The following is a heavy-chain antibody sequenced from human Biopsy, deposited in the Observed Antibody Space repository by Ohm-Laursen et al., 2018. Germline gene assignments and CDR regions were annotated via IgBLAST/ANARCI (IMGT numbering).Heavy chain of an antibody. J-gene: IGHJ4*02. D-gene: IGHD1-26*01. Sequence: PSDTLSLTCTVSGDSVSNNFWTWIRQPPGKTLEWIAYKFYRGTTTYNPSLKGRVIVSEDPPKSQISLKLTSVTASDTAIYYCARLTRRGNIIFFDYWGQGTLVTVSS. V-gene: IGHV4-59*08. CDR1: GDSVSNNF. CDR3: ARLTRRGNIIFFDY. CDR2: KFYRGTT.